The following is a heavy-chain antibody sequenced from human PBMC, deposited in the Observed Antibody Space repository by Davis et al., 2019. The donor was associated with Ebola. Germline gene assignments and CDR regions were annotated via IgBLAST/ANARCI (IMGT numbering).Heavy chain of an antibody. J-gene: IGHJ3*02. D-gene: IGHD3/OR15-3a*01. CDR1: GFNFTSYC. Sequence: PGGSLRLSCAASGFNFTSYCMSWVRQAPGKGLEWVAKIKQEGIEQYYVDSVKGRFTISRDNAKNSLYLHLTSLRAEDTAVYYCARVWTYKSTAFDIWGQGTLVTVSS. CDR3: ARVWTYKSTAFDI. V-gene: IGHV3-7*03. CDR2: IKQEGIEQ.